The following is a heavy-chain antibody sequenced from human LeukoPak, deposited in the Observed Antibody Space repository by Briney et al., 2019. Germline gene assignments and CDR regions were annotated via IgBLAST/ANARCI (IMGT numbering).Heavy chain of an antibody. Sequence: ASVGVSCKASGYTFTGYYMHWVRQAPGQGLEWMGWINPNSGGTNYAQKFQGRVTMTRDTSISTAYMELSRLRSDDTAVYYCARECGYGRYGMDVWGQGTTVTVSS. CDR3: ARECGYGRYGMDV. D-gene: IGHD5-12*01. CDR2: INPNSGGT. V-gene: IGHV1-2*02. CDR1: GYTFTGYY. J-gene: IGHJ6*02.